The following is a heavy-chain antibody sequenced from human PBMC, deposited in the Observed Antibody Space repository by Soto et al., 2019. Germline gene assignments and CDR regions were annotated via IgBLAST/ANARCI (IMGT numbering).Heavy chain of an antibody. D-gene: IGHD2-2*02. CDR3: VKDRPDIVVVPAAINYFDY. V-gene: IGHV3-64D*08. J-gene: IGHJ4*02. CDR2: ISSNGGST. Sequence: GGSLRLSCSASGFTFSSYAMHWVRQAPGKGLEYVSAISSNGGSTYYADSVKGRFTISRDNSKNTLYLQMSSLRAEDTAVYYCVKDRPDIVVVPAAINYFDYWGQGTLVTVSS. CDR1: GFTFSSYA.